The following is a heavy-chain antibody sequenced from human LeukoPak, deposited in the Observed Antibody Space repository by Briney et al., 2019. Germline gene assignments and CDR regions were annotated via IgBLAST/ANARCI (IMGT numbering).Heavy chain of an antibody. CDR3: ARDRVYGYYYDSSGYSVYAFDI. D-gene: IGHD3-22*01. Sequence: ASVKVSCKASGYTFTGYYMHWVRQAPGQGLEWMGRINPNSGGTNYAQKFQGRVTITRDTSISTAYMELSRLRSDDTAVCDCARDRVYGYYYDSSGYSVYAFDIWGQGPMVTVSS. V-gene: IGHV1-2*06. CDR1: GYTFTGYY. CDR2: INPNSGGT. J-gene: IGHJ3*02.